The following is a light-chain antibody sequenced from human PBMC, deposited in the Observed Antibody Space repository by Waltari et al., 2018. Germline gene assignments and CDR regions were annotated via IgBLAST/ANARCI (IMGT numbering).Light chain of an antibody. J-gene: IGLJ3*02. CDR2: EDN. V-gene: IGLV3-10*01. CDR1: ALPTKF. Sequence: SHELTQPPSVSVSPGQTARLTCSGDALPTKFIYWYQQKSGQAPVMLIYEDNKRPSGIPERLSGSSSGTLATLTVSGAVVEDEGDYYCYSTDSSSFPLFGGGTRLTVL. CDR3: YSTDSSSFPL.